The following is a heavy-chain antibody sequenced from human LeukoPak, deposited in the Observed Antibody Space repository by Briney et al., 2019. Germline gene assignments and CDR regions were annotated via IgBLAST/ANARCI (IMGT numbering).Heavy chain of an antibody. Sequence: PGGSLRLSCAASGFTFSYYWMHWVRQAPGKGLVWVSLINSDGSTTNYADSVKGRFTISRDSAKNTLYLQMNSLRAGDTAVYYCARGCSSASCYAAFDIWGQGTMVTVSS. D-gene: IGHD2-2*01. CDR1: GFTFSYYW. CDR2: INSDGSTT. J-gene: IGHJ3*02. V-gene: IGHV3-74*01. CDR3: ARGCSSASCYAAFDI.